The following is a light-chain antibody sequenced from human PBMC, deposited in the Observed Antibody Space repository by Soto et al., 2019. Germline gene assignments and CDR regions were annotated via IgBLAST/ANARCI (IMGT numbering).Light chain of an antibody. CDR3: ETWDSNSYVV. CDR2: LEGSGSY. CDR1: SGHSSYI. J-gene: IGLJ2*01. V-gene: IGLV4-60*03. Sequence: QLVLTQSSSASASLGSSVKLTCTLSSGHSSYIIAWHQQQPGKAPRYLMKLEGSGSYNKGSGVPDRFSGSSSGADRYLTISHLQSEDEADYYCETWDSNSYVVFGGGTKLTVL.